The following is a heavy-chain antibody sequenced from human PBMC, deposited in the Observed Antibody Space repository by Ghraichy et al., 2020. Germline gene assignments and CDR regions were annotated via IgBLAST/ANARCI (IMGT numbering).Heavy chain of an antibody. CDR3: ARDMYYYDSSGPRGYYYYYGMDV. CDR2: INPNSGGT. D-gene: IGHD3-22*01. CDR1: GYTFTGYY. V-gene: IGHV1-2*02. J-gene: IGHJ6*02. Sequence: ASVKVSCKASGYTFTGYYMHWVRQAPGQGLEWMGWINPNSGGTNYAQKFQGRVTMTRDTSISTAYMELSRLRSDDTAVYYCARDMYYYDSSGPRGYYYYYGMDVWGQGTTVTVSS.